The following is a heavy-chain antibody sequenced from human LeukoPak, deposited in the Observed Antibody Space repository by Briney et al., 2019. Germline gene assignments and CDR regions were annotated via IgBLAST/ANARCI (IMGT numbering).Heavy chain of an antibody. V-gene: IGHV3-11*06. CDR3: ASAQGGVILPDYFHH. CDR2: ISSSSSYT. Sequence: GGSLRLSCAASGFTFSDYSMSWIRQAPGKGLEWVSYISSSSSYTSYADSVKGRFTISRDNAKNSLYLQMNSLRADDAAVYFCASAQGGVILPDYFHHWGQGTLVTVSS. D-gene: IGHD3-16*02. J-gene: IGHJ1*01. CDR1: GFTFSDYS.